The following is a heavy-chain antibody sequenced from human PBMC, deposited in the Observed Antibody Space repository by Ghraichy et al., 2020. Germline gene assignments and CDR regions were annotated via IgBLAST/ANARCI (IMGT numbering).Heavy chain of an antibody. CDR2: FYCDGFP. CDR1: GFSVSHKY. D-gene: IGHD5-12*01. CDR3: ATGYGYFDL. V-gene: IGHV3-53*01. Sequence: GGSLRLSCAASGFSVSHKYMNWVRQAPGKGLEWVSVFYCDGFPYYADSVKGRFTVSRDNSENTVYLQMNNLRVEDTAIYYCATGYGYFDLWGQGTLVTVSS. J-gene: IGHJ4*02.